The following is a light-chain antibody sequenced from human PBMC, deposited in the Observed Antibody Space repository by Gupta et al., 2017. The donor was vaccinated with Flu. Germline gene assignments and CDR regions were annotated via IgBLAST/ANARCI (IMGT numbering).Light chain of an antibody. Sequence: MQMSQSAYSMSASVGDRVTITCRASQSISSYLNWYQQKPGKAPKLLIYAASSLQSGVPSRFSGSGSGTDFTLTISSLQPEDFATYYCQQSYSTLYSFGQGTKLEIK. J-gene: IGKJ2*03. V-gene: IGKV1-39*01. CDR1: QSISSY. CDR2: AAS. CDR3: QQSYSTLYS.